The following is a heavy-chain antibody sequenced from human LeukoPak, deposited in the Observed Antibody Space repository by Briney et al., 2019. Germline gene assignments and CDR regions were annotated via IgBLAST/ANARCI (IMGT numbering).Heavy chain of an antibody. J-gene: IGHJ3*02. V-gene: IGHV4-34*01. D-gene: IGHD6-19*01. Sequence: SETLSLTCAVYGGSFSGYYWSWIRQPPGKGLEWIGEINHSGSTNYNPSLKSRVTISVDKSKNQFSLKLSSVTAADTAVYYCARVLRWLVRRRDAFDIWGQGTMVTVSS. CDR3: ARVLRWLVRRRDAFDI. CDR1: GGSFSGYY. CDR2: INHSGST.